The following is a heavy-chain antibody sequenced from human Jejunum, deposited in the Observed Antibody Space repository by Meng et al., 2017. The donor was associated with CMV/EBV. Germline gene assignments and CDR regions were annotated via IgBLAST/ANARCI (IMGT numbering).Heavy chain of an antibody. J-gene: IGHJ4*02. CDR3: AGGLGGTIDY. Sequence: SCKASRSTFSNSATSWVRQAPGQGLEWMGNIIPVFDKTNYAQKFQGRVTITADRSTNTAYMELSSLRSDDTAIYYCAGGLGGTIDYWGQGTLVTVSS. V-gene: IGHV1-69*04. D-gene: IGHD1-26*01. CDR2: IIPVFDKT. CDR1: RSTFSNSA.